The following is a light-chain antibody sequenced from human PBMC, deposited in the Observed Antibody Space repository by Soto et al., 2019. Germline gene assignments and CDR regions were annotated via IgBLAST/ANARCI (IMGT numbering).Light chain of an antibody. Sequence: IQLTQSPSSLSASVGDRVTITCLASQGISTLLAWYQQKPGKAPKVLIYESSLLQSGVPSRFSGSGSGTDFTLTISSLQPEDFATYCCPHSKSFPNTFGHVTRLEIK. CDR3: PHSKSFPNT. CDR2: ESS. J-gene: IGKJ5*01. V-gene: IGKV1-13*02. CDR1: QGISTL.